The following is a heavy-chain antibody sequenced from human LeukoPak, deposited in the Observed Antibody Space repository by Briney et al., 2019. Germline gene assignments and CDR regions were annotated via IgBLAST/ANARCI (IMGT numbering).Heavy chain of an antibody. CDR3: ARETYYYDSSGFSRGHAFDI. Sequence: SETLSLTCTVSGGSISSYYWSWVRQPPGKGLEWIGYIYYSGSTNYNPSLKSRVTISVDTSKNQFSLKLSSVTAADTAVYYCARETYYYDSSGFSRGHAFDIWGQGTMVTVSS. V-gene: IGHV4-59*01. CDR1: GGSISSYY. J-gene: IGHJ3*02. D-gene: IGHD3-22*01. CDR2: IYYSGST.